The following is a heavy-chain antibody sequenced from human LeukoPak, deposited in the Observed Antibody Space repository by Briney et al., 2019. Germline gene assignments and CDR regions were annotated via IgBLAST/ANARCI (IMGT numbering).Heavy chain of an antibody. Sequence: GGSLRLSCAASGFTFSSYEMNWVRQAPGKGLEWVSYISSSGSTIYYADSVKGRFTISGDNAKNSLYLQVNSLRAEDTAVYYCAREFRSYPDYWGQGTLVTVSS. J-gene: IGHJ4*02. CDR2: ISSSGSTI. V-gene: IGHV3-48*03. D-gene: IGHD1-26*01. CDR3: AREFRSYPDY. CDR1: GFTFSSYE.